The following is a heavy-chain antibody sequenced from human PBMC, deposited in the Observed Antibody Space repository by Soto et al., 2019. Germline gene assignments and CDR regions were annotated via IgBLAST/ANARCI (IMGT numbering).Heavy chain of an antibody. CDR3: AVLGQAPVFDY. J-gene: IGHJ4*02. V-gene: IGHV1-69*13. CDR2: IIPIFGTA. D-gene: IGHD6-6*01. Sequence: GASVKVSYKASGGTFSSYAISWVRQAPGQGLEWMGGIIPIFGTANYAQKFQGRVTITADESTSTAYMELSSLRSEDTAVYYCAVLGQAPVFDYWGQGTLVTVSS. CDR1: GGTFSSYA.